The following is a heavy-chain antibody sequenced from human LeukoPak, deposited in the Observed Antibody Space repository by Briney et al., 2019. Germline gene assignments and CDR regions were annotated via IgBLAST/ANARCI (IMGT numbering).Heavy chain of an antibody. Sequence: PSETLSLTCTVSGGSVSSGSYYWSWIRQPPGKGLEWIGYIYYSGSTNYNPSLKSRVTISVDTSKNQFSLQLNSVTPEDTAVYYCARDAHPYYYDSSGYYYGFDYWGQGTLVTVSS. CDR1: GGSVSSGSYY. J-gene: IGHJ4*02. CDR3: ARDAHPYYYDSSGYYYGFDY. CDR2: IYYSGST. V-gene: IGHV4-61*01. D-gene: IGHD3-22*01.